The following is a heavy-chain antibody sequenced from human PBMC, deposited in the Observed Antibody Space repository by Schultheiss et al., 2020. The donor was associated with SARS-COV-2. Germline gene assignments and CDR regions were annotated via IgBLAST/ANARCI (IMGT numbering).Heavy chain of an antibody. Sequence: SCAASGFTFSNAWMSWVRQAPGKGLEWVGRIKSKTDGGTTDYAAPVKGRFTISRDDSKNTLYLQMNSLKTEDTAVYYCARALELLSPVDYWGQGTLVTVSS. CDR1: GFTFSNAW. J-gene: IGHJ4*02. CDR3: ARALELLSPVDY. CDR2: IKSKTDGGTT. D-gene: IGHD1-7*01. V-gene: IGHV3-15*01.